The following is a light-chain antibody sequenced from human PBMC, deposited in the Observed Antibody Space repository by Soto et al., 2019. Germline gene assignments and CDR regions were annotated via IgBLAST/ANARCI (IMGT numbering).Light chain of an antibody. CDR3: AAWDDSLIGYV. CDR1: SSNIGSNT. CDR2: AVH. J-gene: IGLJ1*01. V-gene: IGLV1-44*01. Sequence: QSVLTQPPSASATPGQGVTISCSGSSSNIGSNTVSWYQQFPGTAPKLLIYAVHQRPSGVPDRFSGSKSGTSASLAISGIQAEDEADYYCAAWDDSLIGYVFGTGTKLTVL.